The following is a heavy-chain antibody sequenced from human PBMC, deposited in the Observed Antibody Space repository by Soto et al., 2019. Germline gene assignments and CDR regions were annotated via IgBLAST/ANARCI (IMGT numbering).Heavy chain of an antibody. CDR2: INHSGST. D-gene: IGHD2-2*01. CDR1: GGSFSGYY. J-gene: IGHJ5*02. V-gene: IGHV4-34*01. Sequence: QVQLQQWGAGLLKPSETLSLTCAVYGGSFSGYYWSWIRQPPGKGLEWIGEINHSGSTNYNPSLRCRVTISVDTSNNQFSLKLSSVTAADTALYYCARCDIVLVPARGLFDPWGQGTLVTVSS. CDR3: ARCDIVLVPARGLFDP.